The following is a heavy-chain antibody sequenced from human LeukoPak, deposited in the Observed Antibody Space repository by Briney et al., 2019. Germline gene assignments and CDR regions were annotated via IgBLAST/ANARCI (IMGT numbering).Heavy chain of an antibody. CDR3: ARVGYYDILTGYHY. J-gene: IGHJ4*02. V-gene: IGHV1-8*03. Sequence: ASVKVSCKASGYTFASYDINWVRQATGQGLEWMGWMNPNSGNTGYAQKFQGRVTITRNTSISTAYMELSSLRSDDTAVYYCARVGYYDILTGYHYWGQGTLVTVSS. CDR1: GYTFASYD. CDR2: MNPNSGNT. D-gene: IGHD3-9*01.